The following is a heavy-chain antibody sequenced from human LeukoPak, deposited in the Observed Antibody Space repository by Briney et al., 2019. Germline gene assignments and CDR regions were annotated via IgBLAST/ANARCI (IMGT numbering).Heavy chain of an antibody. CDR2: ISGSGGST. CDR1: GFTFSSYA. J-gene: IGHJ4*02. D-gene: IGHD1-26*01. Sequence: GGSLRLSCAASGFTFSSYAMSWVRQAPGKGLEWVSAISGSGGSTYYADSVKGRFTISRDNSKNTLYLQMNSLRAEDTAVYYCVKSPGSYYLLDYWGQGTLVTVSS. CDR3: VKSPGSYYLLDY. V-gene: IGHV3-23*01.